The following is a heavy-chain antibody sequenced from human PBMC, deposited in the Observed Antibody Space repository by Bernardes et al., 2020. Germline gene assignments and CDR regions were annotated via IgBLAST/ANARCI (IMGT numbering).Heavy chain of an antibody. CDR3: AGGREDIVVVPAAKTYYYYGMDV. CDR2: IYYSGST. J-gene: IGHJ6*04. D-gene: IGHD2-2*01. Sequence: SETLSLTCTVSGGSVSSGSYYWSWIRQPPGKGLEWIGYIYYSGSTNYNPSLKSRVTISVDTSKNQFSLKLSSVTAADTAVYYCAGGREDIVVVPAAKTYYYYGMDVWGKGTTVTVS. CDR1: GGSVSSGSYY. V-gene: IGHV4-61*01.